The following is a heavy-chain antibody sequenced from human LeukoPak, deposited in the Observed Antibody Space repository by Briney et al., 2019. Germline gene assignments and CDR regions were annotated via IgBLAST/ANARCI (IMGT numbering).Heavy chain of an antibody. D-gene: IGHD3-3*01. CDR2: INPNSGGT. CDR3: ARSNFWSGYYIVHYFMDV. Sequence: ASVKVSCKASGYTFTGYYMHWVGQAPGQGLEWMGWINPNSGGTNYAQKFQGRVTITTDESTSTAYMELSSLRSEDTAVYYCARSNFWSGYYIVHYFMDVWGKGTTVTVSS. CDR1: GYTFTGYY. V-gene: IGHV1-2*02. J-gene: IGHJ6*03.